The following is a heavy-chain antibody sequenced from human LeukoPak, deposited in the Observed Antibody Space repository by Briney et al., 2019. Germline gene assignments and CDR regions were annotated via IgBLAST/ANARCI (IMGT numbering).Heavy chain of an antibody. Sequence: GGSLRLSCAACGFTFSSYGMHWVRQAPGKGLEWVAVISYDGSNKYYADSVKGRFTISRDNSKNTLYLQMNSLRAEDTAVYYCAKDVIAAAGPIDYWGQGTLVTVSS. D-gene: IGHD6-13*01. V-gene: IGHV3-30*18. J-gene: IGHJ4*02. CDR1: GFTFSSYG. CDR2: ISYDGSNK. CDR3: AKDVIAAAGPIDY.